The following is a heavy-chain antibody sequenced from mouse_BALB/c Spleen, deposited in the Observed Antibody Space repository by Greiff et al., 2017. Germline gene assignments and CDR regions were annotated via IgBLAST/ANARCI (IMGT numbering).Heavy chain of an antibody. V-gene: IGHV1S29*02. J-gene: IGHJ2*01. Sequence: EVKLMESGPELVKPGASVKISCKASGYTFTDYNMHWVKQSHGKSLEWIGYIYPYNGGTGYNQKFKSKATLTVDNSSSTAYMELRSLTSEDSAVYYCARYGDYDYFDYWGQGTTLTVSS. CDR3: ARYGDYDYFDY. CDR2: IYPYNGGT. CDR1: GYTFTDYN. D-gene: IGHD2-4*01.